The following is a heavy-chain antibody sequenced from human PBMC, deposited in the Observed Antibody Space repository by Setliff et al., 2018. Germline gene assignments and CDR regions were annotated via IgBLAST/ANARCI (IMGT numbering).Heavy chain of an antibody. D-gene: IGHD3-9*01. CDR2: IKQDGSEK. V-gene: IGHV3-7*01. J-gene: IGHJ3*02. CDR1: GFAFSSYW. Sequence: GSLRLSCAASGFAFSSYWMSWVRQAPGKGLEWVANIKQDGSEKYYVDSVKGRFTISRDNAKNSLYLQMNSLRAEDTAVYYCARDDYDILTGSPGEDAFDIWGQGTMVTVSS. CDR3: ARDDYDILTGSPGEDAFDI.